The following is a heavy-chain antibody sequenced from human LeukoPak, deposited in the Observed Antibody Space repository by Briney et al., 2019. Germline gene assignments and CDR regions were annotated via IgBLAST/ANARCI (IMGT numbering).Heavy chain of an antibody. D-gene: IGHD6-19*01. CDR2: LYSGGAT. CDR1: GLTVSSYY. J-gene: IGHJ4*02. Sequence: GGSLRLSCAASGLTVSSYYMSWVRQPAGKGLEWVSVLYSGGATFYADSVKGRFTISRDTSKNTLYLQMNDLRADDAAVYYCTKPKGWYVEGFFDYWGQGTLVTVSS. V-gene: IGHV3-53*01. CDR3: TKPKGWYVEGFFDY.